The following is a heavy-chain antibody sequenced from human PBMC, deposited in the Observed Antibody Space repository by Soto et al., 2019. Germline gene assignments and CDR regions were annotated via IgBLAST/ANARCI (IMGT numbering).Heavy chain of an antibody. J-gene: IGHJ4*02. V-gene: IGHV3-53*01. CDR2: ISGSGGST. Sequence: EVQLVESGGGLIQPGGSLRLSCAASGFTVSSNYMSWVRQAPGKGLEWVSVISGSGGSTYYADSVKGRFTISRDNSKNTLYLQMNSLRAEDTAVYYCANQGYNGGGWGQGTLVTVSS. CDR1: GFTVSSNY. D-gene: IGHD3-16*01. CDR3: ANQGYNGGG.